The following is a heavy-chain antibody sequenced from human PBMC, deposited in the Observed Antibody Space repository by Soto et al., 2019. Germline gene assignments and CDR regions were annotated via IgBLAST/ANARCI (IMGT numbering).Heavy chain of an antibody. CDR3: ARDLRLDS. CDR1: GGYIRSGGYY. D-gene: IGHD2-21*02. CDR2: IYQSGTP. J-gene: IGHJ4*02. Sequence: SETMSLTSTVSGGYIRSGGYYWNWIRQYPGKGLEWIAYIYQSGTPYYNPSLKSRATISIDRSKNQFSLMLDSVTAADPAVYYCARDLRLDSWGPGTLVTVSS. V-gene: IGHV4-31*03.